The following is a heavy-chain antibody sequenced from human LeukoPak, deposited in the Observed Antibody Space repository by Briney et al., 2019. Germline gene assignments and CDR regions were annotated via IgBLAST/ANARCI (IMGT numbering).Heavy chain of an antibody. D-gene: IGHD6-19*01. CDR2: IYYSGST. V-gene: IGHV4-30-4*08. CDR1: GGSFSGYY. CDR3: ARVSAQWLVPGYAFDI. Sequence: SETLSLTCALYGGSFSGYYWSWIRHPPGKGREWIGYIYYSGSTYYNPPLKGRVTISVNTSKNQFSLKLRSVTAADTAVYYCARVSAQWLVPGYAFDIWGQGTMVTVSS. J-gene: IGHJ3*02.